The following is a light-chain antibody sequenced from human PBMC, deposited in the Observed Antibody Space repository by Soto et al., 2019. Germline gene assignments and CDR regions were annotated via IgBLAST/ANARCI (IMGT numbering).Light chain of an antibody. CDR3: QQRTNWPPHT. J-gene: IGKJ4*01. CDR2: DAS. Sequence: EIVLTQSPATLSLSPGERATFSCRASQSVSSDLVWYQQKPGQAPRLLIYDASNRATGVPARFSGSGSGTDFTLTISSLEPEDFAVYYCQQRTNWPPHTFGGGNKVEIK. V-gene: IGKV3-11*01. CDR1: QSVSSD.